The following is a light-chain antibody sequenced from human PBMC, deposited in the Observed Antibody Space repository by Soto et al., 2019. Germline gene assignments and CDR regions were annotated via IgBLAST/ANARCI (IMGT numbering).Light chain of an antibody. Sequence: DIQMTQSPSTLSASAGDTFTVTCRASQSISTFLAWYQQKPGKAPKLLIFDASSLKNGVPSRFSGSGSGTEFTLTISSLQPDDFASYYCQQYDSYSWTFGQGTKVDIK. CDR2: DAS. CDR3: QQYDSYSWT. V-gene: IGKV1-5*01. J-gene: IGKJ1*01. CDR1: QSISTF.